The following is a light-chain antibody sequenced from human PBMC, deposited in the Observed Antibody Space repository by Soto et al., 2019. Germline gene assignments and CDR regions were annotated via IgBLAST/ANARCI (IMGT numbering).Light chain of an antibody. J-gene: IGKJ2*01. CDR3: QQYGSSPPYT. CDR1: QSVSSSY. CDR2: GAS. V-gene: IGKV3-20*01. Sequence: EIVLTQSPGTLSLSPGERATLSCRASQSVSSSYLAWYQQNPGQAPRLLIYGASSRATGIPDRFSGSGSGTDFTLSISRLEPEDFAVCYVQQYGSSPPYTFGQGTKLEIK.